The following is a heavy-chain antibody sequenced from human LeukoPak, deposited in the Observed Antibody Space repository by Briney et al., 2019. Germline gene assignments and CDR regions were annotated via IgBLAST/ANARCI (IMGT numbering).Heavy chain of an antibody. CDR1: GGCFSGYY. CDR2: INHSGST. CDR3: ARRSSSTMVRGVIITFRRYNWFDP. J-gene: IGHJ5*02. D-gene: IGHD3-10*01. V-gene: IGHV4-34*01. Sequence: SETLSLTCPVYGGCFSGYYWSWIRQPPGKGLEWIGEINHSGSTNYNPSLKSRVTISVDTSKKQLSLKLSSVTAADTAAYYCARRSSSTMVRGVIITFRRYNWFDPWGQGTLVTVSS.